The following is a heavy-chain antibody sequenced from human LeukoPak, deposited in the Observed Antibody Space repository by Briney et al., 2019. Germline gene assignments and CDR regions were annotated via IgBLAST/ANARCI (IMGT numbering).Heavy chain of an antibody. J-gene: IGHJ3*02. D-gene: IGHD2-21*02. Sequence: ASVKVSCKVSGYTLTELSMHRVRQAPGKGLEWMGGFDPEDGETIYAQKFQGRVTMTEDTSTDTAYMELSSLRSEDTAVYYCATMGDFKEDAFDIWGQGTMVTVSS. V-gene: IGHV1-24*01. CDR1: GYTLTELS. CDR2: FDPEDGET. CDR3: ATMGDFKEDAFDI.